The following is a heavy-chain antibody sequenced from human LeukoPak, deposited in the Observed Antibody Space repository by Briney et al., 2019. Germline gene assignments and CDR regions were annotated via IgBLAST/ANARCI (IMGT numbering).Heavy chain of an antibody. V-gene: IGHV3-74*01. Sequence: QPGGSLRLSCAASGFTFRSYWMHWVRQAPGKGLVWVSRINGDGSSTSYADSVKGRFTISRDNAKNTLFLQMNSLRAEDTAVYYCARVELGEPDYFDYWGQGTLVTVSS. CDR2: INGDGSST. CDR1: GFTFRSYW. D-gene: IGHD1-14*01. CDR3: ARVELGEPDYFDY. J-gene: IGHJ4*02.